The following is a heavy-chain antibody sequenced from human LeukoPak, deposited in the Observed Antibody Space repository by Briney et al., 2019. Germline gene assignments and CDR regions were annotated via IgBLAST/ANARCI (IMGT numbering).Heavy chain of an antibody. Sequence: RGSLRLSCAASGFTFSSYEMNWVRQAPGKGLEWVSYISSSGSTIYYADSVKGRFTISRDNAKNSLYLQMNSLRAEDTAVYYCARDLSYYDSSGLTAYWGQGTLVTVSS. CDR2: ISSSGSTI. CDR3: ARDLSYYDSSGLTAY. J-gene: IGHJ4*02. D-gene: IGHD3-22*01. V-gene: IGHV3-48*03. CDR1: GFTFSSYE.